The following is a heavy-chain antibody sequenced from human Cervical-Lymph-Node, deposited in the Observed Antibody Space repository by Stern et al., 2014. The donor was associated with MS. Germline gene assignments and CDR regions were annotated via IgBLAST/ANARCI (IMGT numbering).Heavy chain of an antibody. Sequence: QLVQSGAEVKKPGESLKISCKGSGYTFSNSWIGWVRQMPGRGLEWMGSIYPGDSDTRYSPTFQGPITISAEKSIRTAYLQWNSLKASDTAIFYCARGSAGAGAFFDYWGQGTLVTVSS. CDR3: ARGSAGAGAFFDY. D-gene: IGHD2-8*02. CDR1: GYTFSNSW. CDR2: IYPGDSDT. V-gene: IGHV5-51*01. J-gene: IGHJ4*02.